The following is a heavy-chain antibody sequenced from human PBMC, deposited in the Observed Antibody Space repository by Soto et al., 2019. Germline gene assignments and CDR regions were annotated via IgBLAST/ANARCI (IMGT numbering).Heavy chain of an antibody. D-gene: IGHD3-3*01. Sequence: SESLALGCTLCGGSMRGHDGAVIRQPPGKGLQYIVYISYSGSTNYNPSLKSRVTISVDTSNNQFSLRLSSVIAADTAVYYCARDVGLQHDTGYYDFWSGKTTWFDPWGQAILVTVSS. CDR2: ISYSGST. CDR3: ARDVGLQHDTGYYDFWSGKTTWFDP. V-gene: IGHV4-59*11. J-gene: IGHJ5*02. CDR1: GGSMRGHD.